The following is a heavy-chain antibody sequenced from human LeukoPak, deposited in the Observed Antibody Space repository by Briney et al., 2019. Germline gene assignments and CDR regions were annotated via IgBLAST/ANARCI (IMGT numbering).Heavy chain of an antibody. V-gene: IGHV3-11*04. CDR3: ASLYYYDSSGYEGFDY. CDR1: GFTVSSNY. CDR2: ISSSGSSI. Sequence: GGSLRLSCAASGFTVSSNYMSWVRQAPGKGLEWVSYISSSGSSIYYADSVKGRFTISRDNAKNSLYLQMNSLRAEDTAVYYCASLYYYDSSGYEGFDYWGQGTLVTVSS. D-gene: IGHD3-22*01. J-gene: IGHJ4*02.